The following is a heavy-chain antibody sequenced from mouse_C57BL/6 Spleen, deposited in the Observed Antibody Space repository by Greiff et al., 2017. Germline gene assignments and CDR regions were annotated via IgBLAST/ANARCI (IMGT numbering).Heavy chain of an antibody. J-gene: IGHJ2*01. CDR3: ASPDPTGGY. CDR2: IHPNSGST. V-gene: IGHV1-64*01. CDR1: GYTFTSYW. Sequence: QVHVKQPGAELVKPGASVKLSCKASGYTFTSYWMHWVKQRPGQGLEWIGMIHPNSGSTNYNEKFKSKATLTVDKSSSTAYMQLSSLTSEDSAVYYCASPDPTGGYWGQGTTLTVSS.